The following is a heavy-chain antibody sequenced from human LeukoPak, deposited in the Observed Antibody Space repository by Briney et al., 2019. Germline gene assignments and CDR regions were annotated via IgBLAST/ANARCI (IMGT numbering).Heavy chain of an antibody. Sequence: ASVKVSCKASGYTFTSYGISWVRQAPGQGLEWMGWISTYNGNTNYAQKLQGRVTMTTDTSTSTAYMELRSLRSDDTAVYYCARVAYYDYVWGSYSWLDPWGQGTLVTVSS. D-gene: IGHD3-16*01. CDR2: ISTYNGNT. CDR3: ARVAYYDYVWGSYSWLDP. CDR1: GYTFTSYG. J-gene: IGHJ5*02. V-gene: IGHV1-18*01.